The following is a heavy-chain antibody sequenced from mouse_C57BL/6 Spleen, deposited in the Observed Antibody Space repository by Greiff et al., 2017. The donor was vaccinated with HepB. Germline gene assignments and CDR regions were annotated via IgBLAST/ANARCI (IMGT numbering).Heavy chain of an antibody. Sequence: EVKLVESGGGLVKPGGSLKLSCAASGFTFSDYGMHWVRQAPEKGLEWVAYISSGSSTIYYADTVKGRFTISRDNAKNTLFLQMTSLRSEDTAMYYCARRDGSSSGYYFDYWGQGTTLTVSS. CDR2: ISSGSSTI. J-gene: IGHJ2*01. CDR1: GFTFSDYG. CDR3: ARRDGSSSGYYFDY. V-gene: IGHV5-17*01. D-gene: IGHD1-1*01.